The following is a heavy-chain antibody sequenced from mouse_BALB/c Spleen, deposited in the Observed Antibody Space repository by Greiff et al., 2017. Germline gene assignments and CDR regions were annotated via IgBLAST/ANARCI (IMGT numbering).Heavy chain of an antibody. CDR3: ATYSARAWFAY. Sequence: VQLKQSGAELVRPGALVKLSCKASGFNIKDYYMHWVKQRPEQGLEWIGWIDPENGNTIYDPKFQGKASITADTSSNTAYLQLSSLTSEDTAVYYCATYSARAWFAYWGQGTLVTVSA. D-gene: IGHD1-1*01. J-gene: IGHJ3*01. CDR1: GFNIKDYY. CDR2: IDPENGNT. V-gene: IGHV14-1*02.